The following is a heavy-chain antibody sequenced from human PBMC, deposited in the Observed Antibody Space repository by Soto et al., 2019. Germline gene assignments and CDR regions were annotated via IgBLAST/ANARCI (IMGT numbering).Heavy chain of an antibody. CDR3: ARDDSVAGTHDY. CDR1: GGTFSSYT. Sequence: QVQLVQSGAEVKKPGSSVKVSCKASGGTFSSYTISWVRQAPGQGLEWMGRIIPILGIANYAQKFQDRVTITADKSTSTAYMELSSLRSEDTAVYYCARDDSVAGTHDYWGQGTLVTVSS. V-gene: IGHV1-69*08. CDR2: IIPILGIA. D-gene: IGHD6-19*01. J-gene: IGHJ4*02.